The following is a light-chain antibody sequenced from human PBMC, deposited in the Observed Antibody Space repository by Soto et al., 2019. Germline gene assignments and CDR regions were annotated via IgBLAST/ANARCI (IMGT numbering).Light chain of an antibody. CDR1: ALPKQY. V-gene: IGLV3-25*03. Sequence: SYELTQPPSVSVSPGQTARITCSGDALPKQYAYWYQQKPGQAPVLVIYKDSERPSGIPERFSGSSSGTTVTLXISGVQAEDEADYYCQSADSSGTYPVVFGGGTKLTVL. CDR2: KDS. J-gene: IGLJ2*01. CDR3: QSADSSGTYPVV.